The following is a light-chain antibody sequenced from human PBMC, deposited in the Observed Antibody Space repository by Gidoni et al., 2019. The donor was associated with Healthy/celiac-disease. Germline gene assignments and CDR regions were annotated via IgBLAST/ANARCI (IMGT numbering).Light chain of an antibody. CDR2: WAS. CDR1: QSVLYSSNNKNY. CDR3: QQDYSTPET. Sequence: LVMTQSPDSLAVSLGERATINCKSSQSVLYSSNNKNYLAWYQQKPGQPPKLLIYWASTRESGVPDRFSGSGSGTDFTLTISSLQAEDVAVYYCQQDYSTPETFGQGTKVEIK. V-gene: IGKV4-1*01. J-gene: IGKJ1*01.